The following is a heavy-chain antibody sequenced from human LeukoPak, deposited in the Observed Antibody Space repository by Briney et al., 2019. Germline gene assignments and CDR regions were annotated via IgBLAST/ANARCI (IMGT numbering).Heavy chain of an antibody. CDR3: ARFDILTGFDY. V-gene: IGHV1-18*01. D-gene: IGHD3-9*01. CDR2: ISAYNGNT. Sequence: GASVKVSCKASGYTFTSYGISWVRQAPGQGLEWMGWISAYNGNTNYAQKLQGRVTITRDTSASTAYMELSSLRSEDTAVYYCARFDILTGFDYWGQGTLVTVSS. CDR1: GYTFTSYG. J-gene: IGHJ4*02.